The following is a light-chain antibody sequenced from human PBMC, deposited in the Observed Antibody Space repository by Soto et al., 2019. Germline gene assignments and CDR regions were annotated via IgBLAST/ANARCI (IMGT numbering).Light chain of an antibody. V-gene: IGKV3-11*01. CDR1: QSVSSY. CDR2: DAS. J-gene: IGKJ4*01. Sequence: EIVLTHSTATLSLAPVEISTLSCRASQSVSSYLACYQQKPGQAPRLLIYDASNRATGIPARFSGSGSGTDFTLTISSLEPEDFAVYYCQQRSNWPSFGGGTKVDI. CDR3: QQRSNWPS.